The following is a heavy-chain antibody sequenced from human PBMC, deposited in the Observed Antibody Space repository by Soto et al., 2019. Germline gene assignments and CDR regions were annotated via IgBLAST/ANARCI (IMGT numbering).Heavy chain of an antibody. CDR2: IRCKTDGGTT. Sequence: EVQLVESGGGLVEPGGSLRLSCAASGITFSNAWMNWVRKAPGKGLEYIGRIRCKTDGGTTEYAAPVEGRFTVSRDDSKNTLYLQMSGLKTEDTAVYYCTTTRPGTNVFDNWGQGTLVTVSS. D-gene: IGHD6-13*01. V-gene: IGHV3-15*01. CDR3: TTTRPGTNVFDN. CDR1: GITFSNAW. J-gene: IGHJ3*02.